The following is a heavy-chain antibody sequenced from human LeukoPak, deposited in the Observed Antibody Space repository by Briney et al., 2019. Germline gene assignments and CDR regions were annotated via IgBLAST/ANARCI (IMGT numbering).Heavy chain of an antibody. Sequence: GESLRISCKGSGYSFTSYWISGVRQRPGKGLEWMGRIDPSDSYTNYSPSFQGHVTISADKSISTAYLQWSSLKASDTAMYYCASSDMNGYGMDVWGKGTTVTVSS. CDR1: GYSFTSYW. D-gene: IGHD3-9*01. CDR2: IDPSDSYT. J-gene: IGHJ6*04. V-gene: IGHV5-10-1*01. CDR3: ASSDMNGYGMDV.